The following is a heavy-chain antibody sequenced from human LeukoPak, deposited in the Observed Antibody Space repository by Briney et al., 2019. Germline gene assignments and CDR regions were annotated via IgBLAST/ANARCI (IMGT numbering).Heavy chain of an antibody. Sequence: GGSLRLSCSASGFTFSSHAMYWVRQAPGQRLEYVLGINNNGGSTYYADSLKGKFSISRDNSKNMLYFQMNSLRAEDTAVYYCVKDRSAPGLFDYWGQGTLVTVSS. J-gene: IGHJ4*02. CDR3: VKDRSAPGLFDY. V-gene: IGHV3-64*05. CDR1: GFTFSSHA. D-gene: IGHD6-13*01. CDR2: INNNGGST.